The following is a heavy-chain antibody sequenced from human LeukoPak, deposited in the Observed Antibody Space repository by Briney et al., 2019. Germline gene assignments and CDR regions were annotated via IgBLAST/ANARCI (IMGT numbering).Heavy chain of an antibody. Sequence: ASVKVSCKASGFTFANSAMQWGRQARGHRLEWIGGIVLGSGETNYAQKVQERVTITRDMSTSKVYMELSSLRSEDTAVYYCAAGFYHDASGYYFWGQGTQLTVSS. CDR3: AAGFYHDASGYYF. D-gene: IGHD3-22*01. CDR1: GFTFANSA. V-gene: IGHV1-58*02. CDR2: IVLGSGET. J-gene: IGHJ4*02.